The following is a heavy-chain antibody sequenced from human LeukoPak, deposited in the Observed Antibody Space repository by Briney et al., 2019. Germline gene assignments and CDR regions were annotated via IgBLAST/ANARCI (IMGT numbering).Heavy chain of an antibody. Sequence: SETLSPTCTVSGGSISSYYWTWIWQPPGKGLEWIGYISYSGSTNYNPSLKSQITISLDTSKNQSSLKLSSVTAADTALYYCARDLEDGYNYFNPKPRSYYIDLWGRGTTVTVSS. D-gene: IGHD5-24*01. CDR2: ISYSGST. CDR1: GGSISSYY. J-gene: IGHJ6*03. V-gene: IGHV4-59*01. CDR3: ARDLEDGYNYFNPKPRSYYIDL.